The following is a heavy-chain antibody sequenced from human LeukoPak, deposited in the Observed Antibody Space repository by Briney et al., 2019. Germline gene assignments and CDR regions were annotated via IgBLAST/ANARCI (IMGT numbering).Heavy chain of an antibody. CDR3: ARGMIVVVPAAIPRYGTDAFDI. V-gene: IGHV1-8*03. Sequence: ASVKVSCKASGYTFTSYDINWVRQATGQGLEWMGWMNPNSGNTGYAQKFQGRVTITRNTSISTAYMELSSLRSEDTAVYYCARGMIVVVPAAIPRYGTDAFDIWGQGTMVTVSS. D-gene: IGHD2-2*02. CDR1: GYTFTSYD. CDR2: MNPNSGNT. J-gene: IGHJ3*02.